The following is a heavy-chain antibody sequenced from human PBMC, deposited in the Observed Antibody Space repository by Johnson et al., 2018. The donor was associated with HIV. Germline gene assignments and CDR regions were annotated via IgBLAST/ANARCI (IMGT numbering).Heavy chain of an antibody. V-gene: IGHV3-66*01. CDR3: AKDMRYKWGSPFDI. J-gene: IGHJ3*02. CDR1: GFTVSSNY. CDR2: IYSGGST. D-gene: IGHD1-20*01. Sequence: VQLVESGGGLVQPGGSLRLSCAASGFTVSSNYMSWVRQAPGKGLEWVSVIYSGGSTYYAGSVRGRFTISRDNSKNTVYLQMNSLRAEDTALYYCAKDMRYKWGSPFDIWGQGTMVTVSS.